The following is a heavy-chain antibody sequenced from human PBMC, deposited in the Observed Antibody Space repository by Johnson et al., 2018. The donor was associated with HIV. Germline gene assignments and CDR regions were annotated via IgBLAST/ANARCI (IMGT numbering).Heavy chain of an antibody. CDR1: GFTFSSYA. CDR2: IYYDGSNI. J-gene: IGHJ3*02. D-gene: IGHD4/OR15-4a*01. V-gene: IGHV3-30*04. Sequence: QVQLVESGGGVVQPGRSLRLSCAASGFTFSSYAMHWVRQAPGKGLEWVAVIYYDGSNIYYAESVKGRFTISRDHSKNTLYLQMNSLIAEDTAVYYCANDLRQVLVNEVFDIWGQGTVVTVSS. CDR3: ANDLRQVLVNEVFDI.